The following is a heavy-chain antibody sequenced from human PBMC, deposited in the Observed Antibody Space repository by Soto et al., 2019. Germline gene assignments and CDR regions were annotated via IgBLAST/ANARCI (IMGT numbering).Heavy chain of an antibody. CDR3: ARRIQLWFRAYYYYGMDV. CDR1: GGSFSGYY. Sequence: SETLSLTCAVYGGSFSGYYWSWIRQPPGKGLEWIGEINHSGSTKYNPSLKSRVTISVDTSKNQCSLKLSSVTAADTAVYYCARRIQLWFRAYYYYGMDVWGQGTTVTV. CDR2: INHSGST. V-gene: IGHV4-34*01. D-gene: IGHD5-18*01. J-gene: IGHJ6*02.